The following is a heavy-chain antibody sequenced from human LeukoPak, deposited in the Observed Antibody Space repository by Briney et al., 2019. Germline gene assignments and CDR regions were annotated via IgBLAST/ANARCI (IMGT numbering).Heavy chain of an antibody. CDR3: ARSSAAAGPTLNWFDP. D-gene: IGHD6-13*01. CDR1: GGSLTYTSHY. J-gene: IGHJ5*02. Sequence: PSGPLSLTCSVSGGSLTYTSHYWGWIRQPPGRGLEWIGSIHYSGDTYYKPSLRSRVPISVDTSKNQFSLKVTSVTAADTAVYYCARSSAAAGPTLNWFDPWGQGTLVTVSS. CDR2: IHYSGDT. V-gene: IGHV4-39*01.